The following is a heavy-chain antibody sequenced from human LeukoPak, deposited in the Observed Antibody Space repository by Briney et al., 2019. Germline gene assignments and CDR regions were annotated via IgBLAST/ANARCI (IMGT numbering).Heavy chain of an antibody. CDR2: IKQDGSEK. CDR3: ARNEGSQLRTGMSV. Sequence: GGSLRLSCAASGFTFSNYWMSWVRQAPGKGLEWVANIKQDGSEKYYVDSVKGRFTISRDNAKNSLYLQMNSLRAEDTATYYCARNEGSQLRTGMSVWGQGTTVTVSS. D-gene: IGHD1-14*01. CDR1: GFTFSNYW. J-gene: IGHJ6*02. V-gene: IGHV3-7*02.